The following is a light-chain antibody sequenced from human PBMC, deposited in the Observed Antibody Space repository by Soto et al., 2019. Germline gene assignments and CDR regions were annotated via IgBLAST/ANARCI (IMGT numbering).Light chain of an antibody. CDR3: QQSFSPLWT. CDR1: QSISNY. J-gene: IGKJ1*01. CDR2: AAS. V-gene: IGKV1-39*01. Sequence: DIQMTQSPSSLSASVGDRVTITCRASQSISNYFNWYQQKPGKAPKLLIYAASSMQSGVPSRFSGSGSETDFTLTISSLQPDDSATYYFQQSFSPLWTFGQGTKVEV.